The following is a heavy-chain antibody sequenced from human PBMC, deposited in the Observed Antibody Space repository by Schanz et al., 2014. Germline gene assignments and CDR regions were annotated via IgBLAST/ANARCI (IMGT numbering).Heavy chain of an antibody. D-gene: IGHD5-12*01. V-gene: IGHV7-4-1*02. CDR1: GYTFTTYA. CDR2: INSNTGNP. CDR3: ARGRGGNTGYEAADY. Sequence: QVQLVQSGSELKKPGASVNISCKASGYTFTTYALNWVRQAPGQGLELMGWINSNTGNPTYAPAFTGRFVFSLDTSVSTAYLQIIGLQAEDSAVFYCARGRGGNTGYEAADYWGQGTRVTVSS. J-gene: IGHJ4*02.